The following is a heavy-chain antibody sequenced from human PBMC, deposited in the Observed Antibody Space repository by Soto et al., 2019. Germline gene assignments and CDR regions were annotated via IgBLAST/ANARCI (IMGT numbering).Heavy chain of an antibody. CDR1: GGSISSYY. J-gene: IGHJ5*02. CDR3: ARGDREFFGFDP. V-gene: IGHV4-34*01. Sequence: SETLSLTCTVSGGSISSYYWSWIRQPPGKGLEWIGEINHSGSTNYNPSLKSRVTISVDTSKNQFSLKLSSVTAADTAVYYCARGDREFFGFDPWGQGTLVTVSS. CDR2: INHSGST. D-gene: IGHD3-3*01.